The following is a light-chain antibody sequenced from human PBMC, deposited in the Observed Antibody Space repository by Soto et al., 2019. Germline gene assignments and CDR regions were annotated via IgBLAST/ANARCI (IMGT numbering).Light chain of an antibody. J-gene: IGLJ3*02. CDR2: PNS. V-gene: IGLV1-47*01. CDR1: SSNIGSNN. CDR3: ATWDDSPSGRSWV. Sequence: QSVLTQSPSASGTPGQRVSISCSGSSSNIGSNNVYWYQHFPGSAPRFLIYPNSPRPSGVPDRFSASKSGTSASLVISGLRPEDEATYYCATWDDSPSGRSWVFGGGTKVTVL.